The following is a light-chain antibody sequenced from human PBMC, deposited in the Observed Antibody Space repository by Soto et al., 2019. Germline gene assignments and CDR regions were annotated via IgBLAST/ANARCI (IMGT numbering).Light chain of an antibody. CDR2: EGS. V-gene: IGLV2-23*01. CDR1: SSDIGNYNL. Sequence: LTQPASVSGSPGQSITISCTGTSSDIGNYNLVSWYQQHPGKAPKLMIYEGSKRPSGVSNRFSASKSGNTASLTISGLQAEDEADYYCCSFAGSSPSFGGGTKVTVL. CDR3: CSFAGSSPS. J-gene: IGLJ2*01.